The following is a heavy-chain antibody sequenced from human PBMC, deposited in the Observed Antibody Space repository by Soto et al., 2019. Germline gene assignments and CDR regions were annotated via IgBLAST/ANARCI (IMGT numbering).Heavy chain of an antibody. Sequence: QVQLVQSGAEVQKPGSSVKVSCKASGGTFSSYAISWVRQAPGQGLEWMGGIIPIFGTANYAQKFQGRVTITANESTSTAYMELSSRISEDTAVYYCARVLGNVLRFLEWYGNWCDPWGQGALGTVSS. CDR2: IIPIFGTA. V-gene: IGHV1-69*01. CDR3: ARVLGNVLRFLEWYGNWCDP. CDR1: GGTFSSYA. J-gene: IGHJ5*02. D-gene: IGHD3-3*01.